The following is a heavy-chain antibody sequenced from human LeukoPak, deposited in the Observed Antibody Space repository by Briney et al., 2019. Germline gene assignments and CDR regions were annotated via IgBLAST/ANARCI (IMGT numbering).Heavy chain of an antibody. J-gene: IGHJ3*02. V-gene: IGHV4-59*01. D-gene: IGHD3-22*01. CDR3: ACLTTADAFDI. Sequence: SETLSLTCTVSGDSISGNYWNWIRQPPGKGLEWIGYISYSGSTNYNPSLKSRVTISVDTSKNQFSLKLSSVTAADTAVYYCACLTTADAFDIWGQGTMVTVSS. CDR1: GDSISGNY. CDR2: ISYSGST.